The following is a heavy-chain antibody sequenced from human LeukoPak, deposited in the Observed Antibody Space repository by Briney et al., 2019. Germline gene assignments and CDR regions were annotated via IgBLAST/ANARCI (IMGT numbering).Heavy chain of an antibody. V-gene: IGHV3-30*18. CDR2: ISYDGSNK. J-gene: IGHJ4*02. CDR3: AKDGVYDSSGYSYFDY. D-gene: IGHD3-22*01. Sequence: GGSLRLSCAASGFTFSSYGMHWVRQAPGKGLEWVAVISYDGSNKYYADSVKGRFTISRDNSKNTLYLQMNSLRAEDTAVYYCAKDGVYDSSGYSYFDYWGQGTLVTVSS. CDR1: GFTFSSYG.